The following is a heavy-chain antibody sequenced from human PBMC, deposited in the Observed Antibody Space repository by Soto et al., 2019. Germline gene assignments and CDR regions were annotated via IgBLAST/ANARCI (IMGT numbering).Heavy chain of an antibody. V-gene: IGHV4-31*03. Sequence: QVQLQESGPGQVKASQSLSLTCTVSGVSMSGGGYYWSWIRQHLGKGLEWLGYIYYSGSANYKPSLKSRVIISVDTSKNQFSLKMSSVSAADTAVYYCSSSFYGAGSYSLDYWGQGTLVTVSS. CDR1: GVSMSGGGYY. D-gene: IGHD3-10*01. CDR3: SSSFYGAGSYSLDY. CDR2: IYYSGSA. J-gene: IGHJ4*02.